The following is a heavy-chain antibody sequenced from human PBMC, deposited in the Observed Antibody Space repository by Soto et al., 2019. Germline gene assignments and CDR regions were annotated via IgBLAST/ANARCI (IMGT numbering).Heavy chain of an antibody. V-gene: IGHV4-39*01. CDR3: ARQIYDSSGYYYAY. Sequence: QMQLRESGPGLVKPSETLSLTCTVSGGSISSSSYYWGWIRQPPGQGLEWLGTIYSLGNTYYNPSLKSRVNISVDKSKSQLFLKLSSVTAPDTAVYYCARQIYDSSGYYYAYWGQGTLVTVSS. CDR1: GGSISSSSYY. D-gene: IGHD3-22*01. CDR2: IYSLGNT. J-gene: IGHJ4*02.